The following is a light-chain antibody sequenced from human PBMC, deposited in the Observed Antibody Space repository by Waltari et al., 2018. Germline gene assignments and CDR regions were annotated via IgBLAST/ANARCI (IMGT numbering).Light chain of an antibody. V-gene: IGKV1-16*01. CDR1: QGIRNY. J-gene: IGKJ2*01. Sequence: IQMTQSPSSLSASLGDRVTITCRASQGIRNYITWVQQKPGKAPKSLIYAASTLQSGVPARFSGSGFETDFTLTISSLQPDDFATYYCLQYNQYPHTFGQGTRVDLK. CDR3: LQYNQYPHT. CDR2: AAS.